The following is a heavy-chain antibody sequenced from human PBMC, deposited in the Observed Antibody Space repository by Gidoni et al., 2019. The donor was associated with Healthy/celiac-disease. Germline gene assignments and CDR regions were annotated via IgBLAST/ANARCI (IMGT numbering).Heavy chain of an antibody. J-gene: IGHJ6*02. CDR3: ARGEIAYSTPYYYGMDV. Sequence: QLQLHESHPRLVKPSATLSLTCTVSDGSFSSYYWSWLRQPRGKGLECIGYIYYSGSPNYNPFLKSRVTISVDTSKHQFSLKLSSVTAADTAVYYCARGEIAYSTPYYYGMDVWGQGTTVTVSS. CDR2: IYYSGSP. V-gene: IGHV4-59*01. CDR1: DGSFSSYY. D-gene: IGHD2-15*01.